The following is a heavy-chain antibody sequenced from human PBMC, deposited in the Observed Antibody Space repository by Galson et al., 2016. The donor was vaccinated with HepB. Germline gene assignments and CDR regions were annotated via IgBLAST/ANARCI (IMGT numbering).Heavy chain of an antibody. CDR1: GFTFSSYG. J-gene: IGHJ6*02. Sequence: SLRLSCAASGFTFSSYGMHWVRQAPGKGLEWVTVIWYDGNNKFYADSVKGRFTISRDNSKNTLYLQMNSLRAEDTAVYYCARDYSASLYGMDVWGQGTMVTVSS. D-gene: IGHD1-26*01. V-gene: IGHV3-33*01. CDR2: IWYDGNNK. CDR3: ARDYSASLYGMDV.